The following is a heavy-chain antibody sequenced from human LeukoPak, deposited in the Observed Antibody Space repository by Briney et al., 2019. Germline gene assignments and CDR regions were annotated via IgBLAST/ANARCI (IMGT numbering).Heavy chain of an antibody. Sequence: PSETLSLTCTVSSGSIISDTYFWTWIRQPAGKGLEWIGRIYTSGSTNYNPSLKSRVTMSVDTSKNQFSLKLSSVTAADTAVYYCARDVDSSWYDYWGQGTLVTVSS. CDR1: SGSIISDTYF. J-gene: IGHJ4*02. CDR2: IYTSGST. CDR3: ARDVDSSWYDY. V-gene: IGHV4-61*02. D-gene: IGHD6-13*01.